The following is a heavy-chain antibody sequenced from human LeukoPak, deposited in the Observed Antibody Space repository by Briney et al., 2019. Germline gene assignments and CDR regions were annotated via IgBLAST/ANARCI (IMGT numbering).Heavy chain of an antibody. CDR2: MYTGGTT. D-gene: IGHD3-16*01. V-gene: IGHV3-53*01. CDR3: ATDEATSGGVLAS. Sequence: GGSLRLSCAAPGFTCSGTNRSWVAQAPGKGLEWVSAMYTGGTTYYADSVKGRFTISRDNSRNTLFLLMSSLRADDTGVHYCATDEATSGGVLASWGQGTLVTVSS. CDR1: GFTCSGTN. J-gene: IGHJ4*02.